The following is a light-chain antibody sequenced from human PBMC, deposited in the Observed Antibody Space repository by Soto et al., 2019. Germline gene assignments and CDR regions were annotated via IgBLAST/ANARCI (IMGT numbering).Light chain of an antibody. CDR1: TGGVTSSHY. Sequence: QAVVTQEPSLTVSPGGTVTLTCGSSTGGVTSSHYPYWFQQKPGQAPRTLIYDTSNKHSWTPARFSGSLLGGKAALTLSGAQPEDEAEYYCSLSYSGARGGVFGGGTKLTVL. CDR2: DTS. CDR3: SLSYSGARGGV. V-gene: IGLV7-46*01. J-gene: IGLJ3*02.